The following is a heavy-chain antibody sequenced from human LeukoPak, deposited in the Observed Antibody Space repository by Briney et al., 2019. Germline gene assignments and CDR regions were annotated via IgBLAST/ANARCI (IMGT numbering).Heavy chain of an antibody. Sequence: SVKVSCKASGGTFSSYAISWVRQAPGQGLEWMGGIIPIFGTANYAQKFQGRVTITTDESTSTAYMELSSLRSEDTAVYYCASVGYYDRQPSDYWGQGTLVTVSS. D-gene: IGHD3-22*01. V-gene: IGHV1-69*05. CDR1: GGTFSSYA. CDR2: IIPIFGTA. J-gene: IGHJ4*02. CDR3: ASVGYYDRQPSDY.